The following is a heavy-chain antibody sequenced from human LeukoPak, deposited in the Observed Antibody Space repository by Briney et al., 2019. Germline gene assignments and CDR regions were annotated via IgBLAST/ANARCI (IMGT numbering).Heavy chain of an antibody. CDR1: GGSISSYY. J-gene: IGHJ4*02. Sequence: SETLSLTCTVSGGSISSYYWSWIRQPAGKGLEWIGRIYTSGSTYYNPSLKSRVTISVDRSKNQFSLKLSSVTAADTAVYYCARDSGDGYKEAYWGQGTLVTVSS. V-gene: IGHV4-4*07. D-gene: IGHD5-24*01. CDR3: ARDSGDGYKEAY. CDR2: IYTSGST.